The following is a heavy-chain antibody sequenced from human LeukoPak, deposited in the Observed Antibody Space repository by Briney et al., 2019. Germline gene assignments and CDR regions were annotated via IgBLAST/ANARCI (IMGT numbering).Heavy chain of an antibody. CDR2: ISGSGDYT. CDR3: AKGRMATIRNPPAD. D-gene: IGHD5-24*01. V-gene: IGHV3-23*01. Sequence: GGSLRLSCAASGFTFSSYAMTWVRQAPGKGLEWVSSISGSGDYTNYAGSVKGRFTISRDNSKNTLYLQMNSLRAEDTAVYYCAKGRMATIRNPPADWGQGTLVAVSS. CDR1: GFTFSSYA. J-gene: IGHJ4*02.